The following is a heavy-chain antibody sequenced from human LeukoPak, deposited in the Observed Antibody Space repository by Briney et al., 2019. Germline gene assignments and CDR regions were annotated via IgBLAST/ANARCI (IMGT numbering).Heavy chain of an antibody. CDR2: IDITGSST. CDR1: GFTFSDYT. J-gene: IGHJ5*02. Sequence: GGSLRLSCAASGFTFSDYTMNWVRQAPGKGLEWISYIDITGSSTYYADSVKGRFTISRDNVKNSLYLQMSSLRAEDTALYYCARGPPLFDPWGQGTLVTVSS. V-gene: IGHV3-48*01. CDR3: ARGPPLFDP.